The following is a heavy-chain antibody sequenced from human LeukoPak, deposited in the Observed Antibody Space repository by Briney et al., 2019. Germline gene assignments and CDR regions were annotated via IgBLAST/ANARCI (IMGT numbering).Heavy chain of an antibody. CDR3: ASYNINCSSTSCQQYFQH. CDR2: INHSGST. D-gene: IGHD2-2*01. V-gene: IGHV4-34*01. CDR1: GGSFSGYY. Sequence: SETLSLTCAVYGGSFSGYYWSWIRQPPGKGLEWIGEINHSGSTNYNPSLKSRVTISVDTSKNQFSLKLSSVTAADTAVYYCASYNINCSSTSCQQYFQHWGQGTLVTVSS. J-gene: IGHJ1*01.